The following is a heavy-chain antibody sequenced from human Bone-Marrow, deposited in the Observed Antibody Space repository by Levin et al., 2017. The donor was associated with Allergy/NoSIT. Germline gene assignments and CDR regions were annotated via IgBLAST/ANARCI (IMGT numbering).Heavy chain of an antibody. V-gene: IGHV4-30-4*01. Sequence: PSETLSLTCTVSGGSISSGDYYWSWIRQPPGKGLEWIAYIYYSGTTYYNPSLKSRVTMSVDTSKNQFSLKLSSVTAADTAVYYCARDRGGYGTFDYWGQGTLVTVSS. J-gene: IGHJ4*02. CDR1: GGSISSGDYY. CDR2: IYYSGTT. D-gene: IGHD5-12*01. CDR3: ARDRGGYGTFDY.